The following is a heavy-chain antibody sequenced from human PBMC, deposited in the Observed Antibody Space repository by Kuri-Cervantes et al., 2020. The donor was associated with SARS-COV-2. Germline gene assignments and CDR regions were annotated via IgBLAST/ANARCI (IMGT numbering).Heavy chain of an antibody. CDR1: GFTFSSYS. J-gene: IGHJ3*02. V-gene: IGHV3-21*01. D-gene: IGHD3-3*01. CDR2: ISSSSSYI. Sequence: GGSLRLSCAASGFTFSSYSMNWVRQAPGKGLEWVSSISSSSSYIYYADSVKGRFTISRDNAKNSLYLQMNSLRAEDTAVYYCAAVSLILEWFDAFDIWGQGTMVTVSS. CDR3: AAVSLILEWFDAFDI.